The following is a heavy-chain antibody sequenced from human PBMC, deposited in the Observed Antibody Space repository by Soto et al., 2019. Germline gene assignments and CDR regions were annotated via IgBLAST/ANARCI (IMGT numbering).Heavy chain of an antibody. Sequence: ASVKVSCKASGGTFSSSAISWVRQAPGQLLEWMGGIIPIFGTANYAQKFQGRVTITADESTRTAYMELSSLRSEDTSVYYCATEITRAYYYYGMDVWGQGTTVTDSS. V-gene: IGHV1-69*13. CDR2: IIPIFGTA. J-gene: IGHJ6*01. CDR3: ATEITRAYYYYGMDV. CDR1: GGTFSSSA.